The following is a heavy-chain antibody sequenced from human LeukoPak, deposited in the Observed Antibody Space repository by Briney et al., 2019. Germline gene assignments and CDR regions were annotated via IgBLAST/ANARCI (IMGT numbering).Heavy chain of an antibody. D-gene: IGHD5-24*01. V-gene: IGHV4-31*03. J-gene: IGHJ4*02. CDR3: ARNRDGYNSFDY. Sequence: SETLSLTCTVSGGSISSGGYYWSWIRQHPGKGLEWIGYIYYSGSSYYNPSLRSRVTISVDTSKNHFSLKLSSVTAADTAVYYCARNRDGYNSFDYWGQGTLVTVSS. CDR2: IYYSGSS. CDR1: GGSISSGGYY.